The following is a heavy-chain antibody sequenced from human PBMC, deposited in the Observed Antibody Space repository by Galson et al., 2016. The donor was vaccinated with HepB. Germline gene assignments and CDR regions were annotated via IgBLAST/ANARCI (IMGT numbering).Heavy chain of an antibody. J-gene: IGHJ4*02. V-gene: IGHV5-10-1*01. CDR2: IYLQDSYT. D-gene: IGHD1-26*01. CDR3: ARIPTRCWDSDY. CDR1: GSTFTHYW. Sequence: QAGGEGTKPGETLRISCKASGSTFTHYWISWVRQVSGKGLEYMGRIYLQDSYTDYSPSFKSHVTISGDTSINTVYLQWSSLKAADTAKYFFARIPTRCWDSDYWGQGTLVTVSS.